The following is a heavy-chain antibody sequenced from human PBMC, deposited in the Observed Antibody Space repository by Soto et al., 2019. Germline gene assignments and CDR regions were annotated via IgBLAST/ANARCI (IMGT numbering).Heavy chain of an antibody. CDR3: ARLARTWGKQWLVRPIDY. CDR2: IYPGDSDT. CDR1: GYSFTSYW. Sequence: EVQLVQSGAEVKKPGESLKISCKGSGYSFTSYWIGWVRQMPGKGLEWMGIIYPGDSDTRYSPSFQGQVTISADKSISTAYLQWSCQKASDTAMYYCARLARTWGKQWLVRPIDYWGQGTLVTVSS. J-gene: IGHJ4*02. D-gene: IGHD6-19*01. V-gene: IGHV5-51*01.